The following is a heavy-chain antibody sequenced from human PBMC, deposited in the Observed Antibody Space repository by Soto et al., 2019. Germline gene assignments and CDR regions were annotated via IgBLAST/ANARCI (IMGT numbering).Heavy chain of an antibody. CDR3: ARDIIAVAGKTLYYYYGMDV. CDR1: GFTFSSYS. J-gene: IGHJ6*02. Sequence: EVQLVESGGGLVKPGGSLRLSCAASGFTFSSYSMNWVRQAPGKGLEWVSSISSSSSYIYYADSVKGRFTISRDNAKNSLYLQMNSLRAEDTAVYYCARDIIAVAGKTLYYYYGMDVWGQGTTVTVSS. CDR2: ISSSSSYI. V-gene: IGHV3-21*01. D-gene: IGHD6-19*01.